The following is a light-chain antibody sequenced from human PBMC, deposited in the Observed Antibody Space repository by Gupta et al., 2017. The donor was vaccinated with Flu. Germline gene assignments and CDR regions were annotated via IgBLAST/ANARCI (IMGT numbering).Light chain of an antibody. J-gene: IGKJ2*01. V-gene: IGKV2-28*01. CDR1: QSLLHRNGYNH. Sequence: DIVVTQSPLSLPVTPGEPASISCRSSQSLLHRNGYNHLDWYLQKPGQSPQLLIYLGSYRASGVPDRFSGSGSGTDFTLKISRVEAEDVGVYYCMQAIQTPYTFGQGTNLEIK. CDR2: LGS. CDR3: MQAIQTPYT.